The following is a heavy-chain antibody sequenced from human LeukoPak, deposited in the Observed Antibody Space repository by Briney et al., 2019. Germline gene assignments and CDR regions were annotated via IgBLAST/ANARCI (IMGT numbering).Heavy chain of an antibody. V-gene: IGHV1-46*01. Sequence: GASVKVSCKASGYTFTSYYIHWVRQAPGQGLEWMGIINPSGGSTTYAQRFQGRVTMTRDTSTSTVYMELSGLRSEDTAVYYCARVNPSSGWYDAFDIWGQGTMVTVSS. CDR1: GYTFTSYY. D-gene: IGHD6-19*01. CDR2: INPSGGST. J-gene: IGHJ3*02. CDR3: ARVNPSSGWYDAFDI.